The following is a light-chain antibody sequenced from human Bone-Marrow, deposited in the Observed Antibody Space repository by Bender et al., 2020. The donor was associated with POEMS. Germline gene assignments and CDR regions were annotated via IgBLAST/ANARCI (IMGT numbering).Light chain of an antibody. CDR3: SSFTSSTTRV. CDR2: DVS. CDR1: SGDVGGYNY. Sequence: QSALTQPRSVSGSPGQSVTISCTGSSGDVGGYNYVSWYQQHPGKAPKLIIFDVSDRPSGVSNRFSGSKSGNTASLTISGLQADDEADYYCSSFTSSTTRVFGGGTKLTVL. V-gene: IGLV2-14*03. J-gene: IGLJ3*02.